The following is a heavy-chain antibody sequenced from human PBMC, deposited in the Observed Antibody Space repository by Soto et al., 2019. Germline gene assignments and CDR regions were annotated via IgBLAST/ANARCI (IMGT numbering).Heavy chain of an antibody. J-gene: IGHJ6*02. Sequence: QVQLVQSGAEVKKPGSSVTVSCKASGGTFSSYAISWVRQAPGHGLEWMGGIIPIFGTANYAQKFQGRVTFTADESTSTAYMELSSLRSEDTAVYYCARWRAGTTYYSYGMDFWGQGTTVTVSS. CDR3: ARWRAGTTYYSYGMDF. CDR1: GGTFSSYA. CDR2: IIPIFGTA. V-gene: IGHV1-69*01. D-gene: IGHD1-1*01.